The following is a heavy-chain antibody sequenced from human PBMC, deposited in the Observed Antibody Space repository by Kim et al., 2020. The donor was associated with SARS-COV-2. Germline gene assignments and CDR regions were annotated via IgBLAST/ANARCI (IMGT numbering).Heavy chain of an antibody. V-gene: IGHV4-59*13. CDR2: IYYSGST. D-gene: IGHD2-2*01. CDR3: ASGTRPDLYYYYGMDV. J-gene: IGHJ6*02. CDR1: GGSISSYY. Sequence: SETLSLTCTVSGGSISSYYWSWIRQPPGKGLEWIGYIYYSGSTSYNPSLKSRVTISVDTSKNQFSLKLSSVTAADTAVYYCASGTRPDLYYYYGMDVWGQGTTVTVSS.